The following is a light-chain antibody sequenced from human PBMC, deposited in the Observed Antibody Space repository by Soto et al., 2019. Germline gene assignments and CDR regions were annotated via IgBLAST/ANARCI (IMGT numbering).Light chain of an antibody. V-gene: IGKV3-11*01. Sequence: EIVLTQSPAILSLSPGESATLSCRASQSVSTYLAWYQQKPGQTPRLLIYAASNSATGVPARFTGSGSGTDFTLTISSLEPEDFAVYYCQQRTDWRYTFGQGTKLEIK. CDR3: QQRTDWRYT. CDR2: AAS. CDR1: QSVSTY. J-gene: IGKJ2*01.